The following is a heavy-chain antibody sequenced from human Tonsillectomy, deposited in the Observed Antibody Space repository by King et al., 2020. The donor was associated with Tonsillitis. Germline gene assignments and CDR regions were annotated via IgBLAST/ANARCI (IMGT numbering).Heavy chain of an antibody. Sequence: VQLQQSGPGLVKPSQTLSLTCAISGDSFSSNSAAWTWIRQSPSRGLEWLGRTYYRSKWYNDYAVSVKSRITINPDTSKNQFSLQLNSVTHEDTAVYYCASDSGVDGYRYAAYAFDIWGQGTMVTVSS. CDR3: ASDSGVDGYRYAAYAFDI. D-gene: IGHD5-18*01. V-gene: IGHV6-1*01. CDR1: GDSFSSNSAA. J-gene: IGHJ3*02. CDR2: TYYRSKWYN.